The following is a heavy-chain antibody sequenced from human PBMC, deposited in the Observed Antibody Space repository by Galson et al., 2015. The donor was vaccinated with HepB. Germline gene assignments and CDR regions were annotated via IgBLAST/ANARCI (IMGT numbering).Heavy chain of an antibody. J-gene: IGHJ5*02. Sequence: QSGAEVKKPGESLRISCKGSGYSFTSYWISWVRQMPGKGLEWMGRIDPSDSYTNYSPSFQGHVTISADKSISTAYLQLRSLKASDTAMYYCARTLRRCSSTSCLNWFDPWGQGTLVTVSS. V-gene: IGHV5-10-1*01. CDR2: IDPSDSYT. CDR3: ARTLRRCSSTSCLNWFDP. CDR1: GYSFTSYW. D-gene: IGHD2-2*01.